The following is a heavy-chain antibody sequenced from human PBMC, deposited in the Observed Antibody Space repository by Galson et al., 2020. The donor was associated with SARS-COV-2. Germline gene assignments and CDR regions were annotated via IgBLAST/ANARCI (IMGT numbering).Heavy chain of an antibody. J-gene: IGHJ3*01. CDR1: GGSIYSYY. V-gene: IGHV4-59*01. CDR2: IYYSGST. D-gene: IGHD6-13*01. Sequence: ETSETLSLTCTVSGGSIYSYYWSWIRQPPGKGLECIGYIYYSGSTNYSPSLESRVTISVDTSKNQFSLKLSSVTAADTAVYYCARVGFSNTWGLNDAFDLWGQGTMVTVSS. CDR3: ARVGFSNTWGLNDAFDL.